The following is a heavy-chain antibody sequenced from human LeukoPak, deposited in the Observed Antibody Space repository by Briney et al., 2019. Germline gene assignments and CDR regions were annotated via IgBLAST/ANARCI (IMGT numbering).Heavy chain of an antibody. CDR3: AKPDYGGNSGSFDY. V-gene: IGHV3-23*01. D-gene: IGHD4-23*01. J-gene: IGHJ4*02. CDR1: GFTFSSYG. CDR2: ISGSGGST. Sequence: GGTLRLSCAASGFTFSSYGMSWVRQAPGKGLEWVSAISGSGGSTYYADSVKGRFTISRDNSKNTLYLQMNSLRAEDTAVYYCAKPDYGGNSGSFDYWGQGTLVTVSS.